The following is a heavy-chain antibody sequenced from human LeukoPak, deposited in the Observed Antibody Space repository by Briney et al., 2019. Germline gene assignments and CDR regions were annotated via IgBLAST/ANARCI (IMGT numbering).Heavy chain of an antibody. V-gene: IGHV3-66*02. J-gene: IGHJ6*03. CDR1: GFTVRSNY. CDR3: ARASISTDFWSGYYTGIGYYYYYMDV. CDR2: IYSGGST. Sequence: GGSLRLSCAASGFTVRSNYMSWVRQAPGKGLEWVSVIYSGGSTYYADSVKGRFTISRDNSKNTLYLQMNSLRAEDTAVYYCARASISTDFWSGYYTGIGYYYYYMDVWAKGPRSPSP. D-gene: IGHD3-3*01.